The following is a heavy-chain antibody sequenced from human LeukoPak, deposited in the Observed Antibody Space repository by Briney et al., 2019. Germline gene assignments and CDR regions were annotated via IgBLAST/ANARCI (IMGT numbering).Heavy chain of an antibody. CDR2: ISAYNGNT. CDR1: GYTFTSYG. D-gene: IGHD1-7*01. Sequence: ASVKVSCKASGYTFTSYGISWVRQAPGQGLEWMGWISAYNGNTNYAQKLQGRVTMTTDASTSTAYMELRSLRSDDTAVYYCARGVVELGYYYYYMDVWGKGTTVTVSS. J-gene: IGHJ6*03. V-gene: IGHV1-18*01. CDR3: ARGVVELGYYYYYMDV.